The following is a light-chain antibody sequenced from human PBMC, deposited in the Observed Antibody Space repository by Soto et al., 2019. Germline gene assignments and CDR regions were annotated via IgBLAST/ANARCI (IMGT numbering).Light chain of an antibody. CDR3: QQYNNWPQT. J-gene: IGKJ1*01. CDR1: QSVTIN. V-gene: IGKV3-15*01. Sequence: ETLMTQSPVTLSVSPGERVTISCRASQSVTINLAWYHQKPGQAPRLLIYGASTRATGNPARFAGSGSGTEFTLSISSLQSEDFGIYYCQQYNNWPQTFGQGTKVEMK. CDR2: GAS.